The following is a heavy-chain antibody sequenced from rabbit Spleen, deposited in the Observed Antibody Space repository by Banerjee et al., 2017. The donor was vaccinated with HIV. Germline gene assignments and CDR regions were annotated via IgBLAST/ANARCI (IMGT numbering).Heavy chain of an antibody. Sequence: QEQLVESGGGLVQPEGSLTLTCTASGFSFSSSDYMCWVRQAPGKGLEWISCIAGSSSGFTYSATWAKGRFTCSKTSSTTVTLQMTSLTVADTATYFCARDLVAVIGWNFNLWGQGTLVTVS. V-gene: IGHV1S45*01. CDR3: ARDLVAVIGWNFNL. CDR1: GFSFSSSDY. CDR2: IAGSSSGFT. D-gene: IGHD4-2*01. J-gene: IGHJ4*01.